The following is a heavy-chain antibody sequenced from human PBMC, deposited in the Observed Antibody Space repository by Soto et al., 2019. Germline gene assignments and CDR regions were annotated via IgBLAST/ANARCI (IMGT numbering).Heavy chain of an antibody. D-gene: IGHD6-19*01. J-gene: IGHJ3*02. V-gene: IGHV3-30*18. CDR2: ISYNGNNQ. CDR3: AKDRGHLAVAAIAGGGDFDK. Sequence: QIQLVESGGGVVQPGASQRLSCEASGFTLSSYGMHWVRQAPGKGLECVAVISYNGNNQYYADSVGGQFTLSRDNSKSTLYLKMNSLRAEDTAVYYCAKDRGHLAVAAIAGGGDFDKWGQWRMVTVSS. CDR1: GFTLSSYG.